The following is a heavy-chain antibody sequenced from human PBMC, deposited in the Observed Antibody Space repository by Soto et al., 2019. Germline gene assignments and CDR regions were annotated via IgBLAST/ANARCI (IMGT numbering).Heavy chain of an antibody. J-gene: IGHJ6*03. Sequence: EVQLVESGGGLVQPGGSLRLSCAASGFTFSSYWMSWVRQAPGKGLEGVANIKQDGSEKYYVDSVKGRFTISRDNAKNSLYLQMNSLRAEDTAVYYCARDQRITMVRGVILDYYYYMDVWGKGTTVTVSS. D-gene: IGHD3-10*01. CDR3: ARDQRITMVRGVILDYYYYMDV. CDR2: IKQDGSEK. CDR1: GFTFSSYW. V-gene: IGHV3-7*01.